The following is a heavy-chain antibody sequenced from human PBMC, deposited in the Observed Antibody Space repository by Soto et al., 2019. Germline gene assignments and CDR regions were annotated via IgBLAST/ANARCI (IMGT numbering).Heavy chain of an antibody. CDR2: IYPGDSDT. CDR3: ARGTSRFPVSDWFDP. V-gene: IGHV5-51*01. Sequence: GASLKISCKGSGYSFTSYWIGWVRQMPGKGLEWMGIIYPGDSDTRYSPSFQGQVIISADKTVSTAYLPWSSLKASDTAMYYCARGTSRFPVSDWFDPGGQGALLTV. D-gene: IGHD1-1*01. J-gene: IGHJ5*02. CDR1: GYSFTSYW.